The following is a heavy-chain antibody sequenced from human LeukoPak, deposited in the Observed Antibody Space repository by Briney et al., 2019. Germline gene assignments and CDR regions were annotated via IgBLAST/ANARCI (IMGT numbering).Heavy chain of an antibody. D-gene: IGHD5-24*01. CDR2: ISGSGGST. CDR1: GFTFSSYA. CDR3: AKVVELATDRSFDY. J-gene: IGHJ4*02. V-gene: IGHV3-23*01. Sequence: PGGSLRLSCAASGFTFSSYAMSWVRQAPGKGLEWVSVISGSGGSTYYADSVKGRFTISRDNSKNTLYLQMNSLRAEDTALYYCAKVVELATDRSFDYWGQETLVTVSS.